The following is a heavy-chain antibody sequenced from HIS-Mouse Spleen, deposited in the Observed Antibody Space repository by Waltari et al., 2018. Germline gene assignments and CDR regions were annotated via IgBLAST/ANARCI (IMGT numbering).Heavy chain of an antibody. D-gene: IGHD1-26*01. CDR2: ISYDGSNK. J-gene: IGHJ6*02. V-gene: IGHV3-30*04. CDR3: ARVRGSYAYYYYYYGMDV. CDR1: GFTFSSYA. Sequence: QVQLVESGGGVVQPGRSLRLSCAASGFTFSSYAMHWFRQAPGRGLEWVAVISYDGSNKYYADSVKGRFTISRDNSKNTLYLQMNSLRAEDTAVYYCARVRGSYAYYYYYYGMDVWGQGTTVTVSS.